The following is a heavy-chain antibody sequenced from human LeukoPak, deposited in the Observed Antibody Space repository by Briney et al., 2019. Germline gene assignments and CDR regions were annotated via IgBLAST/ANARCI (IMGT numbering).Heavy chain of an antibody. CDR2: IDYTGIT. CDR3: ARDVTYARSGHYHGASDI. D-gene: IGHD3-3*01. J-gene: IGHJ3*02. CDR1: GGSVSSYY. V-gene: IGHV4-59*02. Sequence: PSETLSLTCTVSGGSVSSYYWSWIRQPPGKGLEWIAYIDYTGITKYNPSLRSRVTISVDTSTKQFSLKLSSVTAADTDVYYCARDVTYARSGHYHGASDIWGQGTMVTVSS.